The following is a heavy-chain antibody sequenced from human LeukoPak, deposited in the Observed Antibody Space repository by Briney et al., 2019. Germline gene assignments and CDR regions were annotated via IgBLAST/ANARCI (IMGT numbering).Heavy chain of an antibody. J-gene: IGHJ4*02. V-gene: IGHV4-38-2*01. Sequence: SETLSLTCAVSGFSISSGYYWGWIRQPPGKGLEWIGSMYHSGNTYYNPSLKSRVTISADMSKNQLSLTLNSVTASDTAVYYCATMTTSGNVWSFSDVRIDHWGQGTLVTVSS. CDR2: MYHSGNT. CDR3: ATMTTSGNVWSFSDVRIDH. CDR1: GFSISSGYY. D-gene: IGHD6-19*01.